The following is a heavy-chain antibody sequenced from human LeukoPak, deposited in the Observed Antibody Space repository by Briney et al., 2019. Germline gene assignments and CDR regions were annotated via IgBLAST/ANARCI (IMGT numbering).Heavy chain of an antibody. CDR2: ISGSGGST. J-gene: IGHJ5*02. V-gene: IGHV3-23*01. D-gene: IGHD4-17*01. CDR3: ARTNYGDNDH. Sequence: GGSLRLSCAASGFTFSSYAMSWVRQAPGKGLEWVSAISGSGGSTYYADSVKGRFTISRDNAKNSLYLQMNSLRADDTAVYYCARTNYGDNDHWGQGTLVTVYS. CDR1: GFTFSSYA.